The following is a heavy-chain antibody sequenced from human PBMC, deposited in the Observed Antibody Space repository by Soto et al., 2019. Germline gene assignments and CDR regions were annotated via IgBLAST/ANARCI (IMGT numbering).Heavy chain of an antibody. CDR2: IYYSGST. CDR3: ARDASAVAGDSNFDY. D-gene: IGHD6-19*01. CDR1: GGSFLGYY. Sequence: TLSLPCAVYGGSFLGYYWSWIRQPPGKGLEWIGYIYYSGSTYYNPSLKSRVTISVDTSKNQFSLKLSSVTAADTAVYYCARDASAVAGDSNFDYWGQGTLVTVS. V-gene: IGHV4-34*09. J-gene: IGHJ4*02.